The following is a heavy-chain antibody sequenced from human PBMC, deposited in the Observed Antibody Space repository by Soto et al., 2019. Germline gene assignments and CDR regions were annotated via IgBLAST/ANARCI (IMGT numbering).Heavy chain of an antibody. J-gene: IGHJ4*02. D-gene: IGHD4-17*01. CDR1: GYTFTSYA. CDR3: ARDPDYGDYGTSPADDY. V-gene: IGHV1-3*05. CDR2: INAGNGNT. Sequence: QVQLVQSGAEEKKPGASVKVSCKASGYTFTSYAMHWVRQAPGQRLEWMGWINAGNGNTKYSQKFQGRVTITRDTSASTAYMDLSSLRSEDTAVYYCARDPDYGDYGTSPADDYWGQGTLVTVSS.